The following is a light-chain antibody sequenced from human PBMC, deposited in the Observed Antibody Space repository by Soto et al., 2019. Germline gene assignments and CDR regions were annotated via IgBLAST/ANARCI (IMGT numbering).Light chain of an antibody. CDR1: QSVSSY. J-gene: IGKJ1*01. V-gene: IGKV3-11*01. CDR2: DAS. Sequence: IVLRRSPATLILSPGERATLSCRASQSVSSYLAWYQQKPGQAPRLLIYDASNRATGIPARFSGSGSGTDVTLTISSLEPEDFAVYYCQQRSNLPWTFGQGTKVEIK. CDR3: QQRSNLPWT.